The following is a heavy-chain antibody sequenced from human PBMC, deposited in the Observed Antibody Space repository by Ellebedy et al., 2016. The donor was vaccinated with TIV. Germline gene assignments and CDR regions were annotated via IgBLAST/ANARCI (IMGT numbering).Heavy chain of an antibody. CDR3: AAGGDYYGLEV. D-gene: IGHD3-10*01. V-gene: IGHV1-8*01. CDR2: MNPNNGNT. CDR1: GYSFTSHD. Sequence: AASVKVSCKASGYSFTSHDINWVRQATGQGLEWMGWMNPNNGNTGYAQKFQGRVTMTRHTSISTAYMELSSLRAEDTAVYYCAAGGDYYGLEVWGQGTTVTVSS. J-gene: IGHJ6*02.